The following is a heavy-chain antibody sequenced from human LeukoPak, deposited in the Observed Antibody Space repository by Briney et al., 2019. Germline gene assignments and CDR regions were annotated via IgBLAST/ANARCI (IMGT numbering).Heavy chain of an antibody. Sequence: GGSLRLSCAASGFTFSNYVMQWVRQAPGKGLEWVALIAHDGSNKYYADSVKGRFTISRDNSKNTLYLQMNSLRAEDTAVYYCARETPYYDILTGYYNPITFDYWGQGTLVTVSS. CDR1: GFTFSNYV. J-gene: IGHJ4*02. D-gene: IGHD3-9*01. CDR3: ARETPYYDILTGYYNPITFDY. CDR2: IAHDGSNK. V-gene: IGHV3-30*03.